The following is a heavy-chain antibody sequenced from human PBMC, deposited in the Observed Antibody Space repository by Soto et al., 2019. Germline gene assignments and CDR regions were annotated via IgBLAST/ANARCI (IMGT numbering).Heavy chain of an antibody. V-gene: IGHV1-18*01. CDR2: ISAYNGQT. CDR3: ARDPQQFWNSSFLDP. J-gene: IGHJ5*02. Sequence: GASVKVSCKASGYPFDTYGINWVRQAPGQRPEWMGWISAYNGQTDYAQNFQGRVTMATDTSTNTAYMELRNLRSDDTAVYYCARDPQQFWNSSFLDPCGPGPLVTVSS. CDR1: GYPFDTYG. D-gene: IGHD3-3*01.